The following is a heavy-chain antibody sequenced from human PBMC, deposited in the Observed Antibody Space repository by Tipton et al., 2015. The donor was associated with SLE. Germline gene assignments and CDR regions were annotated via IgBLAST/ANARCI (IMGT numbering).Heavy chain of an antibody. CDR2: IYYSGST. V-gene: IGHV4-59*11. CDR1: GGSISSHY. CDR3: ARDARMTLDAFDI. Sequence: TLSLTCAVSGGSISSHYWSWIRQPPGKGLEWIGYIYYSGSTNYNPSLKSRVTISVDTSKNQFSLKLSSVTAADTAVYYCARDARMTLDAFDIWGQGTMVTVSS. D-gene: IGHD2-15*01. J-gene: IGHJ3*02.